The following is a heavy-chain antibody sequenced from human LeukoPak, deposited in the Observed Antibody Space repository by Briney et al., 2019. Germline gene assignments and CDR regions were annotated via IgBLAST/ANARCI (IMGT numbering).Heavy chain of an antibody. J-gene: IGHJ3*02. D-gene: IGHD3-3*01. CDR3: ARVRDSTIFGVVISPNDAFDI. CDR2: INPNSGGT. CDR1: GYTFTGYY. Sequence: ASVEVSCKASGYTFTGYYMHWVRQAPGQGLEWKGWINPNSGGTNYAQKFQGSVTMTRDTSISTAYMELSRLRSDDTAVYYCARVRDSTIFGVVISPNDAFDIWGQGTMVTVSS. V-gene: IGHV1-2*02.